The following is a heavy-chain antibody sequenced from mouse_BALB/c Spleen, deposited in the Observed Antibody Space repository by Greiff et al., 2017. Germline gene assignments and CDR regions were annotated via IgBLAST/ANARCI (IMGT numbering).Heavy chain of an antibody. J-gene: IGHJ3*01. CDR2: IWTGGGT. V-gene: IGHV2-9-2*01. CDR1: GFSLTSYD. CDR3: VRDFAY. Sequence: VKLVESGPGLVAPSQSLSITCTVSGFSLTSYDISWIRQPPGKGLEWLGVIWTGGGTNYNSAFMSRLSISKDNSKSQVFLKMNSLQTDDTAIYYCVRDFAYWGQGTLVTVSA.